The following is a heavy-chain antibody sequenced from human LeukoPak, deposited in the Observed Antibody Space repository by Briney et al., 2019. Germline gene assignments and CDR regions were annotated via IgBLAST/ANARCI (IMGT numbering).Heavy chain of an antibody. V-gene: IGHV3-23*01. CDR2: FSGSGGTT. CDR3: ANGNRCTSPNCLGYYYFYMDV. Sequence: GSLRLSCAASGFTFSSYAMNWVRQAPGRGLEWVSGFSGSGGTTYYADSVKGRFTISGDNSKNTLYLQMNSLRAEDTAVYYCANGNRCTSPNCLGYYYFYMDVWGKGTTVTVSS. J-gene: IGHJ6*03. D-gene: IGHD2-8*01. CDR1: GFTFSSYA.